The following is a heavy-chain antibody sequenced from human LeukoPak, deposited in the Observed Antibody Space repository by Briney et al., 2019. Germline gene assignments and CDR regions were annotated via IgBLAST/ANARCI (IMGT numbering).Heavy chain of an antibody. J-gene: IGHJ4*02. Sequence: QPGGSLRLSCEASGFTFSGNWMHWVRQAPGKGLEWVAVISHDGSNKHYADSVKGRFTISRDNSKNTLYVQMNSLRAEDTAVYYCAKDRRGYCSGGSCYYNFDYWGQGTLVTVSS. CDR2: ISHDGSNK. CDR1: GFTFSGNW. V-gene: IGHV3-30*18. D-gene: IGHD2-15*01. CDR3: AKDRRGYCSGGSCYYNFDY.